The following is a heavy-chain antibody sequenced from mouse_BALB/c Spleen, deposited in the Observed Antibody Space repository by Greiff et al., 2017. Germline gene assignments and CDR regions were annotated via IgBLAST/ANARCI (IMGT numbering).Heavy chain of an antibody. CDR2: ISSGGST. CDR3: ARGYSGRYFDV. J-gene: IGHJ1*01. CDR1: GFTFSSYA. Sequence: EVKVVESGGGLVKPGGSLKLSCAASGFTFSSYAMSWVRQTPEKRLEWVASISSGGSTYYPDSVKGRFTISRDNARNILYLQMSSLRSEDTAMYYCARGYSGRYFDVWGAGTTVTVSS. V-gene: IGHV5-6-5*01. D-gene: IGHD2-12*01.